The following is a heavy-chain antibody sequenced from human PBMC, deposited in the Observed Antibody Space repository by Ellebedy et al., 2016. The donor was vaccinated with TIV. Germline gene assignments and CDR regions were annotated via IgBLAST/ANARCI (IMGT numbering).Heavy chain of an antibody. CDR1: GFTFTDHY. CDR2: IRSKANSYAT. Sequence: GGSLRLXCAASGFTFTDHYMDWVRQAPGKGLEWVGRIRSKANSYATAYAASVKGRFTISRDDSKNTAYLQMNSLKTEDTAVYYCTKATFDPWGQGTLVTVSS. J-gene: IGHJ5*02. CDR3: TKATFDP. V-gene: IGHV3-73*01.